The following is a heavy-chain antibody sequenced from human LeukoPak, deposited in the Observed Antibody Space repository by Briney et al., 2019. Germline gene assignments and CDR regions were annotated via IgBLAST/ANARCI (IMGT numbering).Heavy chain of an antibody. CDR3: ARGRFRYCSSTSCLPFDY. Sequence: SETLSLTCTVSGGSISSYYWSWIRQPPGKGLEWIGYIYYSGSTNYNPSLKSRVTISVDTSKNQFSLKLSSVTAADTAVYYCARGRFRYCSSTSCLPFDYWGQGTLVTVSS. CDR2: IYYSGST. CDR1: GGSISSYY. V-gene: IGHV4-59*12. D-gene: IGHD2-2*01. J-gene: IGHJ4*02.